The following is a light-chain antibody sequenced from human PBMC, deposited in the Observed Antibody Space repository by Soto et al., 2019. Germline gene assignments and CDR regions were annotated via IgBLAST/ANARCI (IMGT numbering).Light chain of an antibody. CDR2: KAS. CDR3: QQYNGYSRT. CDR1: QSISYW. Sequence: DVQMTQSPSTLSASVGDRVTITCRASQSISYWLAWYQQKSGTAPKLLIYKASTLQSGVPPRFSGSGSGTEFTLTISSLQPDDFATYYCQQYNGYSRTFGQGTKVDIK. J-gene: IGKJ1*01. V-gene: IGKV1-5*03.